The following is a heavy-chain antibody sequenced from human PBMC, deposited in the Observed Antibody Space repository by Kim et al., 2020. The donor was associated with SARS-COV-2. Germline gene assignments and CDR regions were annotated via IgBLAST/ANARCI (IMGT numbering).Heavy chain of an antibody. CDR1: GYTFTSDD. D-gene: IGHD1-26*01. J-gene: IGHJ6*02. CDR2: MNPNSGNT. Sequence: ASVKVSCKTSGYTFTSDDIHWVRQAPGQGLEWMGWMNPNSGNTGYAERFQGRVSMSRDTSTSTAYMELSNLRSQDTAVYYCAREGGGHYHEGGDSYNFYFYGRDVWGQGTTVTVSS. CDR3: AREGGGHYHEGGDSYNFYFYGRDV. V-gene: IGHV1-8*01.